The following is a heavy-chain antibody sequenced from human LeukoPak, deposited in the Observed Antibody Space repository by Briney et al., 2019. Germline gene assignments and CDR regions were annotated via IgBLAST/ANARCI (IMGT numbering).Heavy chain of an antibody. CDR2: IYPGYSDT. J-gene: IGHJ4*02. Sequence: GESLKISCKGSGYSFTNYWIGWVRQMPGKGLEGMGIIYPGYSDTRYSPSFQGQVPILADKSISPAYLQWSSLKASDTAMYYCARLRRDGYNWEVWGQGTLVTVSS. V-gene: IGHV5-51*01. CDR1: GYSFTNYW. CDR3: ARLRRDGYNWEV. D-gene: IGHD5-24*01.